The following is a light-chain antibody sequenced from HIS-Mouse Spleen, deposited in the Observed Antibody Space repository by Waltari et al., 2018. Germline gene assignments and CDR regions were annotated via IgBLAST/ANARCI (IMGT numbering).Light chain of an antibody. J-gene: IGLJ3*02. CDR1: SSNIGSNY. Sequence: QSVLTQPPSASGTPGQRVTISCSGSSSNIGSNYVYWYQQLPRTAPNLLIYRNNQRPSGVPDRFSGSKSGTSASLAISGLRSEDEADYYCAAWDDSLSGRVFGGGTKLTVL. V-gene: IGLV1-47*01. CDR3: AAWDDSLSGRV. CDR2: RNN.